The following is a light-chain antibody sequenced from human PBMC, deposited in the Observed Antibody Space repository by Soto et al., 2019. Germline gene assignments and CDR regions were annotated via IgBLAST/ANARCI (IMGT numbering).Light chain of an antibody. CDR1: SGDIGGYNS. CDR2: EVV. J-gene: IGLJ2*01. Sequence: QSALTQPASVSGSPGQSITISCTGTSGDIGGYNSVSWYQQHPGKAPKLLIYEVVKRPSGVSNRFSGSKSDNTASLTITGLQAEDEASYYCSSYTITHIPVIFGGGTKVTVL. CDR3: SSYTITHIPVI. V-gene: IGLV2-14*01.